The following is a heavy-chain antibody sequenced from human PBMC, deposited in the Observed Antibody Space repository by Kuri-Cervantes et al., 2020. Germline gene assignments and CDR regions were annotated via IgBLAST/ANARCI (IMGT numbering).Heavy chain of an antibody. D-gene: IGHD3-3*01. V-gene: IGHV4-30-2*01. CDR2: IYHSGST. Sequence: SETLSLTCAVSGGSISSGGYSWSWIRQPPGKGLEWIGYIYHSGSTYYNPSLKSRVTISVDRSKNQPSLKLNSVTAADTAVYFCARVKSVDNFWSGRYFFDSWGQGTLVTVSS. CDR3: ARVKSVDNFWSGRYFFDS. CDR1: GGSISSGGYS. J-gene: IGHJ4*02.